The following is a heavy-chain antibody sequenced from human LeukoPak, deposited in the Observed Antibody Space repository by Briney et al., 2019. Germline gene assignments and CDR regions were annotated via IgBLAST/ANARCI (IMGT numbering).Heavy chain of an antibody. Sequence: GGSLRLSCAASGFTFSTYAMSWVRHAPGKGLEWLSAISGGGSNTYYTDSVKGRFTISRDNAKNSLFLQMNSQRAEDTGVYYCAKYSYGYRGSLDCWGQGTLVTVS. J-gene: IGHJ4*02. CDR3: AKYSYGYRGSLDC. V-gene: IGHV3-23*01. CDR1: GFTFSTYA. D-gene: IGHD5-18*01. CDR2: ISGGGSNT.